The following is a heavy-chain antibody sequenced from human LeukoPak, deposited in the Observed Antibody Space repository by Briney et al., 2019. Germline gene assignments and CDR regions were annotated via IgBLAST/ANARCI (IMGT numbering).Heavy chain of an antibody. V-gene: IGHV3-21*01. D-gene: IGHD5-18*01. J-gene: IGHJ4*02. CDR1: GFTFSSYS. CDR3: AREGGYSYGYNRVFDY. CDR2: ISSSSSYI. Sequence: GGSLRLSCAASGFTFSSYSMNWVRQAPGKGLEWVSSISSSSSYIYYADSVKGRFTISRDNAKNSLYLQMNSLRAEDTAVYYCAREGGYSYGYNRVFDYWGQGTLVTVSS.